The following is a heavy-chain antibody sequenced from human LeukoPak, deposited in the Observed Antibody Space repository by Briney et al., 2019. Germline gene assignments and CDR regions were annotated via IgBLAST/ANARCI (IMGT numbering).Heavy chain of an antibody. Sequence: ASVKVSCKASGYTFTSYAMNWVRQAPGQGLEWMGWINTNTGNPTYAQGFTGRFVFSLDTSVSTAYLQISSLKAEDTAVYYCARASGPIFGVVTKTNWFDPWGQGTLVTVSS. D-gene: IGHD3-3*01. CDR1: GYTFTSYA. CDR2: INTNTGNP. CDR3: ARASGPIFGVVTKTNWFDP. J-gene: IGHJ5*02. V-gene: IGHV7-4-1*02.